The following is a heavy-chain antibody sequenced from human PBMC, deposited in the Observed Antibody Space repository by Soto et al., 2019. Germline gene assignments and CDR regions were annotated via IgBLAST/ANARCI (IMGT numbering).Heavy chain of an antibody. D-gene: IGHD3-16*01. V-gene: IGHV3-23*01. J-gene: IGHJ6*02. CDR2: ISGSGGST. CDR1: GFTFSSYA. CDR3: AKDLSTQHDYRNPCGSDYPSYWMHV. Sequence: GGSLRLSCAASGFTFSSYAMSWVRQAPGKGLEWVSAISGSGGSTYYADSVKGRFTISRDNSKNTLYLQMNSLRAEDTAVYYCAKDLSTQHDYRNPCGSDYPSYWMHVWRQATTVTLSS.